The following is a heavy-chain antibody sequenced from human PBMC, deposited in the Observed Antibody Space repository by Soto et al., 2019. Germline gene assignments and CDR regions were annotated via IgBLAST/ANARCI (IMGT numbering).Heavy chain of an antibody. D-gene: IGHD1-26*01. Sequence: GGSLRLSCGASGFTFRIYWMTWVRQAPGKGLEWVAHIKQDGSEEYYVDSVKGRFTISRDNGKNSLFLQMSSLRAEDTAVYYCARHNSGTFAFDYWGQGSLVTVSS. CDR3: ARHNSGTFAFDY. V-gene: IGHV3-7*01. J-gene: IGHJ4*02. CDR2: IKQDGSEE. CDR1: GFTFRIYW.